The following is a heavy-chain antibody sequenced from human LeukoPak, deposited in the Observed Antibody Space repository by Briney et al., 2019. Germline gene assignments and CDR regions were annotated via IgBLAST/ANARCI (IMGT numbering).Heavy chain of an antibody. CDR2: INHSGST. J-gene: IGHJ4*02. CDR3: ARVMFNIVVVPAAREGYYFDY. V-gene: IGHV4-34*01. D-gene: IGHD2-2*01. Sequence: SETLSLTCAVYGGSFSGYYWSWIRQPPGNGLGWIGEINHSGSTNYNPSLKSRVTISVDTSKNQFSLKLSSVTAADTAVYYCARVMFNIVVVPAAREGYYFDYWGQGTLVTVSS. CDR1: GGSFSGYY.